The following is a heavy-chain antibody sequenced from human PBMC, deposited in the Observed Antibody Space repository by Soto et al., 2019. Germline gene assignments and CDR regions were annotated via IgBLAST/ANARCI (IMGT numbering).Heavy chain of an antibody. CDR1: GFTFSSYS. Sequence: GGSLRLSCAASGFTFSSYSMNWVRQAPGKGLEWVSSISSSSSYIYYADSVKGRFTISRDNAKNSLYLQMNSLRAEDTAVYYCARLVATMTRRTLYYTDYWGQVSLLTVTS. CDR3: ARLVATMTRRTLYYTDY. CDR2: ISSSSSYI. V-gene: IGHV3-21*01. D-gene: IGHD5-12*01. J-gene: IGHJ4*02.